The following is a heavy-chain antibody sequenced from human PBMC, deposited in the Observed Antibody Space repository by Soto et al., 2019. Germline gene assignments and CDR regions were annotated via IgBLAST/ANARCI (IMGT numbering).Heavy chain of an antibody. Sequence: QVQLVQSGAEVKKPGSSVKVSCKACGGTFSSYAISWVRQAPGQGLEWMGGIIPIFGTANYAQKFQGRVTITAAESTSTAYMGRSSLRSEDSAVYYCARSRDYYGSGSYFGYCFAYWGQGTLVTVSS. CDR2: IIPIFGTA. CDR1: GGTFSSYA. CDR3: ARSRDYYGSGSYFGYCFAY. V-gene: IGHV1-69*01. D-gene: IGHD3-10*01. J-gene: IGHJ4*02.